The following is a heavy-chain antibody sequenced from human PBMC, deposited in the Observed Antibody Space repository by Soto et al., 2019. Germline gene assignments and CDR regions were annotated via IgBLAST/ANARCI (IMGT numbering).Heavy chain of an antibody. CDR2: ISSSSSTI. J-gene: IGHJ6*02. CDR1: GLTLSSYS. Sequence: EVQLVESGGGLVHPGGSLRLSCEASGLTLSSYSMNWARQAPGQGLEWVSYISSSSSTIYYADSVKGRFTISRDNAKNSLYLQMNSLRDEDTAVYYCARDNPRSSGWDVWGQGTTVTVSS. V-gene: IGHV3-48*02. CDR3: ARDNPRSSGWDV.